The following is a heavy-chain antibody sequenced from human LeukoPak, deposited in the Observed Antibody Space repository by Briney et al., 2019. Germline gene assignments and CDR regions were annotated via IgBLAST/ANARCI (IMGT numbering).Heavy chain of an antibody. D-gene: IGHD6-13*01. CDR3: AKVETAAAATLRGFDY. J-gene: IGHJ4*02. Sequence: GGSLRLSCAASGFTFSSYAMSWVRQAPGKGLEWVSSIGGSGGSTYYADSVKGRLTISRDNSKNTLYLQMNSLRAEDTAVYYCAKVETAAAATLRGFDYWGQGTLVTVSS. V-gene: IGHV3-23*01. CDR1: GFTFSSYA. CDR2: IGGSGGST.